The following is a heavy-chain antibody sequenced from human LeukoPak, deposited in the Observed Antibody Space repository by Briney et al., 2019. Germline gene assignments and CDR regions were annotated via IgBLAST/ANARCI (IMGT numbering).Heavy chain of an antibody. D-gene: IGHD3-10*01. V-gene: IGHV3-23*01. Sequence: PGGSLRLSCAASGFTFSRYAMSWGRQAPGKGLEWVSGIGGSGDTTYYTKSVEGRFTVSRDNSNNWLFLQMHSLRAEDTALYYCARDGLASGSSWMITNDYWGQGTLVTVSS. CDR3: ARDGLASGSSWMITNDY. CDR1: GFTFSRYA. J-gene: IGHJ4*02. CDR2: IGGSGDTT.